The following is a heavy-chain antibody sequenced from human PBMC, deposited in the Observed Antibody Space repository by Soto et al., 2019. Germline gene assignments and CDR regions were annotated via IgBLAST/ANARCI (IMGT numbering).Heavy chain of an antibody. CDR2: ITDSSDTV. CDR1: GFSFSNYN. V-gene: IGHV3-48*02. CDR3: ARDFGHGYYLDY. D-gene: IGHD3-3*01. Sequence: GGSLRLSCAASGFSFSNYNMNWVRQAPGKGLEWVSYITDSSDTVHYADSVRGRFTISRDNAESSLYLQMNSLRDEDTAVYFCARDFGHGYYLDYWGRGTLVTVSS. J-gene: IGHJ4*02.